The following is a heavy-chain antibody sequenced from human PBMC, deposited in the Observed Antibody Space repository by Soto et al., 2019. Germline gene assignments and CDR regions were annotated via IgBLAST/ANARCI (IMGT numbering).Heavy chain of an antibody. V-gene: IGHV3-21*01. CDR1: GFTFSSYS. CDR2: ISSSSSYI. CDR3: ARDRGGSYYMNAFDI. J-gene: IGHJ3*02. Sequence: VGSLRLSCAASGFTFSSYSMNWVGQARGKGLEWVSSISSSSSYIYYADSVKGRFTISRDNAKNSLYLQMNSLRAEDTAVYYCARDRGGSYYMNAFDIWGQGTMVTVSS. D-gene: IGHD1-26*01.